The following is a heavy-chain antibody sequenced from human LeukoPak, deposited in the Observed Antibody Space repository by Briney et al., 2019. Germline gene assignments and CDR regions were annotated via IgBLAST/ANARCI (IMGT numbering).Heavy chain of an antibody. CDR1: GFTFGDYA. Sequence: GGSLRLSCTASGFTFGDYAMSWFRQAPGKGLEWVGFIRSKAYGGTTDYAAPVKGRFTISRDDSKNTLYLQMNSLKTEDTAVYYCTTDYYDYVWGSYRPDYWGQGTLVTVSS. D-gene: IGHD3-16*02. V-gene: IGHV3-49*03. CDR2: IRSKAYGGTT. J-gene: IGHJ4*02. CDR3: TTDYYDYVWGSYRPDY.